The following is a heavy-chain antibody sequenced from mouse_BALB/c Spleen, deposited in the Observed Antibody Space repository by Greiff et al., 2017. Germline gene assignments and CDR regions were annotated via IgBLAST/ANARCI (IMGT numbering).Heavy chain of an antibody. CDR2: INPSTGYT. D-gene: IGHD2-3*01. CDR1: GYTFTSYW. J-gene: IGHJ3*01. Sequence: QVQLQQSGAELAKPGASVKMSCKASGYTFTSYWMHWVKQRPGQGLEWIGYINPSTGYTEYNQKFKDKATLTADKSSSTAYMQLSSLTSEDSAVYYCARYETSFAYWGQGTLVTVSA. CDR3: ARYETSFAY. V-gene: IGHV1-7*01.